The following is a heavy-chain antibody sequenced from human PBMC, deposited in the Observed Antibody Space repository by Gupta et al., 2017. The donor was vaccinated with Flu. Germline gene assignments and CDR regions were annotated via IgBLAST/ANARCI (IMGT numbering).Heavy chain of an antibody. CDR1: GGSISSYY. Sequence: QVQLQESGPGLVKPSETLSLTCTVSGGSISSYYWSWLRQPPGKGLEWIGYIYYSGSTNYNPSLKSRVTISVDTSKNQFSLKLSSVTAADTAVYYCARALNDYGEKTVFRLDYWGQGTLVTVSS. V-gene: IGHV4-59*01. D-gene: IGHD4-17*01. CDR2: IYYSGST. J-gene: IGHJ4*02. CDR3: ARALNDYGEKTVFRLDY.